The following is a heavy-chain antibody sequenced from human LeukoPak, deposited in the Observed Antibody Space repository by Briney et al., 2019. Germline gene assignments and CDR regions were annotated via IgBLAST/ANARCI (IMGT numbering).Heavy chain of an antibody. D-gene: IGHD6-13*01. CDR3: ARVGGSSYYYYYYYMDV. CDR1: GFTFSSYE. J-gene: IGHJ6*03. V-gene: IGHV3-48*03. CDR2: ISSSGSTI. Sequence: GGSLRLSCAASGFTFSSYEMNWVRQAPGKGLEWVSYISSSGSTIYYADSVKGRFTISRDNAKNSLYLQMNSLRAEDTAVYYCARVGGSSYYYYYYYMDVWGKGTTVTVSS.